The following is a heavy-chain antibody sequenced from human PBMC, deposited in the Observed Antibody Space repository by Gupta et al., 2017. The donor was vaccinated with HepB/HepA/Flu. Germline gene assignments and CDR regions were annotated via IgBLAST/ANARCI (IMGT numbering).Heavy chain of an antibody. CDR2: IVTMFGSA. Sequence: QVQLVQSGAEVKNPGSSVKVSCKASGGTFSNYAISWLRQAPGQGLEWMGGIVTMFGSAVYAQEFQGRVTFTADKSTSTAYMELSSLRSGDTAIYYCARDKFTNWFDPWGQGTLVTVSS. J-gene: IGHJ5*02. CDR3: ARDKFTNWFDP. CDR1: GGTFSNYA. V-gene: IGHV1-69*06.